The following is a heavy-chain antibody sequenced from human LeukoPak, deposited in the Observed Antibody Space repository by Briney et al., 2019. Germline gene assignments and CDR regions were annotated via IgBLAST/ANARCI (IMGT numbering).Heavy chain of an antibody. CDR2: INPSGGST. J-gene: IGHJ4*02. CDR1: GYTFTSYY. D-gene: IGHD3-22*01. Sequence: ASVKVSCKASGYTFTSYYMHWVRQAPGQGLEWMGIINPSGGSTSYAQKFQGRVTMTRDTSTSTVYMELSSLRSEDTAVYHCARDQNHGYGLDYWGQGTLVTVSS. V-gene: IGHV1-46*01. CDR3: ARDQNHGYGLDY.